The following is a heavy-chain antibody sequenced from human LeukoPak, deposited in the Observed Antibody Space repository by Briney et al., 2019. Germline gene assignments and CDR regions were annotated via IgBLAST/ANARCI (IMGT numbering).Heavy chain of an antibody. CDR3: ASIRFPDDYGDYGAFDI. Sequence: GRSLRLSCAASGFAFSSYAMHWVRRAPGKGLEWVAVISYDGSNKYYADSVKGRFTISRDNSKNTLYLQMNSLRAEDTAVYYCASIRFPDDYGDYGAFDIWGQGTMVTVSS. V-gene: IGHV3-30*04. D-gene: IGHD4-17*01. J-gene: IGHJ3*02. CDR2: ISYDGSNK. CDR1: GFAFSSYA.